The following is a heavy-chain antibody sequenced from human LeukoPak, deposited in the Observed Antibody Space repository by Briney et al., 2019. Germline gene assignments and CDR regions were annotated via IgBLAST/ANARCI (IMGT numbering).Heavy chain of an antibody. D-gene: IGHD3-16*01. CDR3: ARGVGALGY. J-gene: IGHJ4*02. V-gene: IGHV4-59*01. Sequence: PSETLSLTCSVSGGFITNYYWSWIRQPPGRGLEWIGYIYYRGNTYYNASLKSRVTISVDTSQNEVSLNLTSVTAADTAVYYCARGVGALGYWGQGTLVTVSS. CDR2: IYYRGNT. CDR1: GGFITNYY.